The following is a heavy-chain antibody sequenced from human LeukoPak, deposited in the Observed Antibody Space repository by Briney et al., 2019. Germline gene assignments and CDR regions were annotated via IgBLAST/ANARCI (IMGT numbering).Heavy chain of an antibody. Sequence: GGSLRLSCAASGFTFSSYSMNWVRQAPGKGLEWVSFISISSSYIYYADSVKGRFTISRDDAKNSLYLQMNSLRAEDTAVYYCARVGSIYDYVWGSYRLDAFDIWGQGTMVTVSS. V-gene: IGHV3-21*01. J-gene: IGHJ3*02. CDR1: GFTFSSYS. CDR3: ARVGSIYDYVWGSYRLDAFDI. D-gene: IGHD3-16*02. CDR2: ISISSSYI.